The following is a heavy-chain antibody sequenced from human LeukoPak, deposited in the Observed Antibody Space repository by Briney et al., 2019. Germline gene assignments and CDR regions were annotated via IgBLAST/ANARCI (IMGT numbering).Heavy chain of an antibody. CDR3: ARPDGSNNLDY. V-gene: IGHV4-39*01. CDR1: GGSITSSSYY. CDR2: IYYSGNT. J-gene: IGHJ4*02. D-gene: IGHD1-14*01. Sequence: PSETLSLTCTVSGGSITSSSYYWGGSRQPPGKGLEWIGGIYYSGNTYYEPSLKSPVTISVDTSKNQFSLKLSSVPPADTAVYYCARPDGSNNLDYWGKETLVTVSS.